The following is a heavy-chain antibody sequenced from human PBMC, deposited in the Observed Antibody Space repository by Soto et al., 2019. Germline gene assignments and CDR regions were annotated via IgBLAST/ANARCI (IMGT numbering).Heavy chain of an antibody. V-gene: IGHV1-69*06. CDR1: GGTFSSYA. D-gene: IGHD6-13*01. CDR3: AREGIIEAAGPPALDH. CDR2: IIPIFGTA. J-gene: IGHJ4*02. Sequence: SVKVSFKASGGTFSSYAISWVRQAPGQGLEWMGGIIPIFGTANYAQKFQGRVTITADKSTSTAYMELSSLRSEDTAVYYCAREGIIEAAGPPALDHWGQGTLVTVSS.